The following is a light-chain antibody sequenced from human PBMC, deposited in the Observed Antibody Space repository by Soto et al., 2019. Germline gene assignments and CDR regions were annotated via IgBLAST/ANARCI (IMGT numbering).Light chain of an antibody. J-gene: IGLJ1*01. CDR3: SSYAGSNNLRV. CDR2: EVS. CDR1: SSDVGGYNY. Sequence: ALTQPPSASGSPGQSVTISCTGTSSDVGGYNYVSWYQQHPGKAPKLMIYEVSKRPSGVPDRFSGSKSGNTASLTVSGLQAEDEADYYCSSYAGSNNLRVFGTGTKVTV. V-gene: IGLV2-8*01.